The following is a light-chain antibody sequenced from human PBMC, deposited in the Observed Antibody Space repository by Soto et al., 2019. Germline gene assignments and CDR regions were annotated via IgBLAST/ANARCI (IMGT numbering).Light chain of an antibody. CDR2: EVS. J-gene: IGLJ1*01. Sequence: QSVPAQPASASVSAGHSITISCTPTSSPVGGYNHVSWYQQHPGKAPKLMIYEVSNRPSVVSTRFSGSKSGNTASLAISGLQADDDADYYCSSFTTTYSRVFGSGTKVTVL. V-gene: IGLV2-14*01. CDR1: SSPVGGYNH. CDR3: SSFTTTYSRV.